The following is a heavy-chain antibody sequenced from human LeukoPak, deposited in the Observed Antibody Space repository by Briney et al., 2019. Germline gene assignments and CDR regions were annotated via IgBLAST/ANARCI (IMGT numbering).Heavy chain of an antibody. CDR2: ISYDGGKT. CDR3: ARGFNDFWSGSQLEY. D-gene: IGHD3-3*01. CDR1: GFIFGGYA. V-gene: IGHV3-30-3*01. Sequence: PGGSLRLSCAASGFIFGGYAMDWVRQAPGKGLRWLAVISYDGGKTYYADSVEGRFTISRDNSKSTVYLEINSLRSEDTAIYYCARGFNDFWSGSQLEYWGQGTLVTVSS. J-gene: IGHJ4*02.